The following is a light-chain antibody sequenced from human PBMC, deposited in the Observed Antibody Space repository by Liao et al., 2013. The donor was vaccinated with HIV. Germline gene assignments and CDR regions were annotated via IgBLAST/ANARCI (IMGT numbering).Light chain of an antibody. CDR1: NIGSES. Sequence: SYELTQPPSVSVAPGKTARITCGGNNIGSESVHWYQQKPGQAPVLVIYKDSERPSGIPERFSGSSSGTTVTLTISGVQAEDEADYYCQSADSSGTYVFGTGTKVTVL. V-gene: IGLV3-25*03. J-gene: IGLJ1*01. CDR3: QSADSSGTYV. CDR2: KDS.